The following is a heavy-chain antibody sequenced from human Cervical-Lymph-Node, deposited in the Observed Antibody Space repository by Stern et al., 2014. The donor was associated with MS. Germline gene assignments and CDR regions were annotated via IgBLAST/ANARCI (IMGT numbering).Heavy chain of an antibody. CDR2: ISWNSGSI. CDR1: GFTFDDYA. V-gene: IGHV3-9*01. Sequence: EVQLVESGGGLVQPGRSLRLSCAASGFTFDDYAMHWVRQAPGKGLEWVSGISWNSGSIGYADSVKGRFTISRDNAKNSLYLQMNSLRAEDTALYYCAKDQGPVSHRGVIRYYYYGMDVWGQGTTVTVSS. J-gene: IGHJ6*02. D-gene: IGHD3-10*01. CDR3: AKDQGPVSHRGVIRYYYYGMDV.